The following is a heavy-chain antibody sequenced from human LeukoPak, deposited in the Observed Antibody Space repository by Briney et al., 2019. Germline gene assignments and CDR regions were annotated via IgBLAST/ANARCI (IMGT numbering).Heavy chain of an antibody. CDR2: FNSDSGGT. V-gene: IGHV1-2*02. CDR3: ARDTITVTTPYFDY. J-gene: IGHJ4*02. D-gene: IGHD4-17*01. Sequence: ASVKVSCKASGYTFTGYYIHWVRQAPGQGPEWIGWFNSDSGGTNYAQKFQGRVTMTRDTSTSTAYMDLSSLRSDDTAFYYCARDTITVTTPYFDYWGQGTLVTVPS. CDR1: GYTFTGYY.